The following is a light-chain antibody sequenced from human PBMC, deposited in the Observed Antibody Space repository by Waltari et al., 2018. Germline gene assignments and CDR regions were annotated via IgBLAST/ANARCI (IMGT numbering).Light chain of an antibody. V-gene: IGLV2-14*01. J-gene: IGLJ2*01. Sequence: QSALTQPASVSGSPGQSITISCTGTSSNVGGYNYVSSYQQHPGKAPKLMIFDVTERPSGVSIRFSGSKSGNTASLTISGLQAEDEADYYCSSYTSSSTPLFGGGTKLTVL. CDR1: SSNVGGYNY. CDR3: SSYTSSSTPL. CDR2: DVT.